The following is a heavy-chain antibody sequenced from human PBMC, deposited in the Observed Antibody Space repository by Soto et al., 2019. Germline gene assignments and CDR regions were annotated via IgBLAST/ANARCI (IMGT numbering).Heavy chain of an antibody. J-gene: IGHJ4*02. Sequence: PSETLSLTCTVSGGSISSYYWSWIRQPPGKGLEWIGYIYYSGSTNYNPSLKSRVTISVDTSKNQFSLKLSSVTAADTAMYYCARRRGYSYDYWGQGTLVTVSS. CDR1: GGSISSYY. CDR3: ARRRGYSYDY. V-gene: IGHV4-59*01. D-gene: IGHD5-18*01. CDR2: IYYSGST.